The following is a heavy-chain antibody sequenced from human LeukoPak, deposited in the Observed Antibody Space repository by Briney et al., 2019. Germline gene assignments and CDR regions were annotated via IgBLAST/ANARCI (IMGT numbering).Heavy chain of an antibody. V-gene: IGHV3-7*01. CDR1: RFTFSTYW. CDR3: ARGGGFAYGFWSGPGSYYFGY. Sequence: GGSLRLSCAASRFTFSTYWMTWVRQAPGKGLEWVASIKQDGSEKYYVGSVKGRFTISRDNVKNSLYLQMNSLRAEDTAVYYCARGGGFAYGFWSGPGSYYFGYWGQGTLVTVSS. J-gene: IGHJ4*02. D-gene: IGHD3-3*01. CDR2: IKQDGSEK.